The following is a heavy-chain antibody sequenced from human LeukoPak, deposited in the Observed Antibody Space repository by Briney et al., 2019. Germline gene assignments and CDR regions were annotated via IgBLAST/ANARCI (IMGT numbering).Heavy chain of an antibody. D-gene: IGHD1-26*01. CDR3: ARQEGIVAAPVDY. CDR2: IYYSGSA. Sequence: SETLSLTCTVSGGSISSSSYYWGWIRQPPGNGLEWIGSIYYSGSANYNPSLKSRVTISVDTSKNQISLKLSSVTAADTAVYYCARQEGIVAAPVDYWGQGTLVTVSS. CDR1: GGSISSSSYY. V-gene: IGHV4-39*01. J-gene: IGHJ4*02.